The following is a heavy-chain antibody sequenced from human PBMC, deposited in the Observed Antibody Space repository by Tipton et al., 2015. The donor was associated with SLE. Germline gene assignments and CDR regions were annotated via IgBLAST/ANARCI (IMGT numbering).Heavy chain of an antibody. CDR1: GFTFGDYA. CDR2: IRSKAYGGTT. CDR3: TRVMGVGLDY. D-gene: IGHD3-16*01. V-gene: IGHV3-49*04. J-gene: IGHJ4*02. Sequence: SLRLSCTASGFTFGDYAMSWVRQAPGKGLEWVGFIRSKAYGGTTEYAASVKGRFTIPRDDSKSIAYLQMNSLKTEDTAVYYCTRVMGVGLDYWGQGTLVTVSS.